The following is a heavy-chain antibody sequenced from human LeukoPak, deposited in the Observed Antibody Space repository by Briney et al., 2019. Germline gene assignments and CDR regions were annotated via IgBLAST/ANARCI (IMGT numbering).Heavy chain of an antibody. CDR2: IKQDGSEK. CDR3: ARDRYSSSSGMDV. Sequence: GGSLRLSCAASGFTFSSYWMSWVRQAPGKGLEWVANIKQDGSEKYYVDSVKGQFTISRDNAKNSLYLQMNSLRAEDTAAYYCARDRYSSSSGMDVWGQGTTVTVSS. V-gene: IGHV3-7*03. J-gene: IGHJ6*02. D-gene: IGHD6-6*01. CDR1: GFTFSSYW.